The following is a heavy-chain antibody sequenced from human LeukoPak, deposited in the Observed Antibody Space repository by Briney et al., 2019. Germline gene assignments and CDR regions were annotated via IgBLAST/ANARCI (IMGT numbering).Heavy chain of an antibody. CDR2: IYYSGST. V-gene: IGHV4-61*01. Sequence: SETLSLTCTVSGGSVSSGSYYWSWIRQPPGKGLEWIGYIYYSGSTNYNPSLKSRVTISVDTSKNQFSLKLSSVTAADTAVYYCARLKSPSYGASNFDYWGQGTLVTVSS. D-gene: IGHD3-16*01. J-gene: IGHJ4*02. CDR1: GGSVSSGSYY. CDR3: ARLKSPSYGASNFDY.